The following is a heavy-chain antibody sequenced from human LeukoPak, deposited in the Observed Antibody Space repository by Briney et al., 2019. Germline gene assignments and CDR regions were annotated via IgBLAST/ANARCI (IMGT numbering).Heavy chain of an antibody. CDR1: GGSISSYY. J-gene: IGHJ3*01. V-gene: IGHV4-59*01. CDR3: ARISSSNWYNERGAFDV. Sequence: SETLSLTCTVSGGSISSYYWSWIRQPPGKGLEYIGYISYSGSTNYNPSLKNRVTISVDTSKNQFSLRLSSVTAADTAVYYCARISSSNWYNERGAFDVWGQGTMVTVSS. D-gene: IGHD6-13*01. CDR2: ISYSGST.